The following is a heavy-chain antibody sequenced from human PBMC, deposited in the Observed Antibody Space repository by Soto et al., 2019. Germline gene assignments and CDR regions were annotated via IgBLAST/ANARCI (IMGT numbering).Heavy chain of an antibody. CDR1: GFTFSSYA. J-gene: IGHJ4*02. CDR2: ISGSGGST. Sequence: PGGSLRLSCAASGFTFSSYAMSWVRQAPGKGLEWVSAISGSGGSTYYADSVKGRFTISRDNSKNTLYLKMNSLRAEDTAVYYCAKSSIVATIGGIFDYWGQGTLVTVSS. V-gene: IGHV3-23*01. D-gene: IGHD5-12*01. CDR3: AKSSIVATIGGIFDY.